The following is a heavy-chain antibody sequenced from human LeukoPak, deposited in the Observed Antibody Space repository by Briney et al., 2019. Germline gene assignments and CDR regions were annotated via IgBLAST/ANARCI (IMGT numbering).Heavy chain of an antibody. V-gene: IGHV4-39*07. CDR3: ARVSSYPDY. CDR1: GGSISSSSYY. CDR2: IYYSGST. Sequence: SETLSLTCTVSGGSISSSSYYWGWIRQPPGKGLEWIGSIYYSGSTYYNPSLKSRVAISVDTSKNQFSLKLSSVTAADTAVYYCARVSSYPDYWGQGTLVTVSS. D-gene: IGHD1-26*01. J-gene: IGHJ4*02.